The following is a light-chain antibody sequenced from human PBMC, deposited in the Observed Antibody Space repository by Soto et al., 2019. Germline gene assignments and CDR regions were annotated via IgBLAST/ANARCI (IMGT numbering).Light chain of an antibody. CDR3: SSYSGTNYHYV. CDR2: EVS. J-gene: IGLJ1*01. V-gene: IGLV2-8*01. CDR1: SSDVGGYNY. Sequence: SALTQAPSASGSFGQSVTISCTGTSSDVGGYNYVSWYQQHPGKAPKLMIYEVSERPSGVPDRFSGSKSGNTASLTVSGLQADDEADYYCSSYSGTNYHYVFGTGTKVTVL.